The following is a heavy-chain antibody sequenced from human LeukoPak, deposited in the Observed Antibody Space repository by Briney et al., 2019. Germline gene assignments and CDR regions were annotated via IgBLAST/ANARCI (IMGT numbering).Heavy chain of an antibody. CDR1: GFSIRRSSYY. V-gene: IGHV4-39*01. J-gene: IGHJ4*02. CDR2: IYYSGST. Sequence: KPSETLSLTCTVTGFSIRRSSYYWDWIRQPTEKRLESIGNIYYSGSTEYSLSRKSRATISVNTSKNQFSLKLSSVTAADTAVYYCARLRSSGWYEDYWGQGALVTVSS. CDR3: ARLRSSGWYEDY. D-gene: IGHD6-19*01.